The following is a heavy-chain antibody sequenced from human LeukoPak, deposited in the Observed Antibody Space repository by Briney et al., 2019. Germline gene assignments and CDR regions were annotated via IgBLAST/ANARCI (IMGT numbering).Heavy chain of an antibody. D-gene: IGHD1-26*01. CDR3: ARDIVGATLGNYYYYYYMDV. V-gene: IGHV4-59*12. CDR2: VYYSGIT. Sequence: SETLSLTCSISGGSISSYYWSWIRQPPGKGLEWIGYVYYSGITDYNPSLKSRVTISVDTSKNQFSLKLSSVTAADAAVYYCARDIVGATLGNYYYYYYMDVWGKGTTVTISS. CDR1: GGSISSYY. J-gene: IGHJ6*03.